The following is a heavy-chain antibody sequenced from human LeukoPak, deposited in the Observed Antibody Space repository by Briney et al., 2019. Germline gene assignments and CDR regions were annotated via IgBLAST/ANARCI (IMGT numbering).Heavy chain of an antibody. CDR2: ISGSGGST. J-gene: IGHJ4*02. D-gene: IGHD3-22*01. CDR1: GFTFSSYA. CDR3: AKDQGGSYYDSSGYYLAPLDY. Sequence: GGSLRLSCAASGFTFSSYAMSWVRQAPGKGLEWVSAISGSGGSTYYADSVKGRFTISRDNSKNTPYLQMNSLRAEDTAVYYCAKDQGGSYYDSSGYYLAPLDYWGQGTLVTVSS. V-gene: IGHV3-23*01.